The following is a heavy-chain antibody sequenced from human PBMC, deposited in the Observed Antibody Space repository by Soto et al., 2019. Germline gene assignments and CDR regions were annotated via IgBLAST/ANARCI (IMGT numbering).Heavy chain of an antibody. D-gene: IGHD6-19*01. CDR3: TRQHSSGGRGY. CDR1: GFTFSGSA. Sequence: EVQLVESGGCLVQPGGSLKLSCAASGFTFSGSAMHWVRRASGKGLEWVGRIRSKANSYATAYAASVKGRFTISRDDSKNTAYLQMNSLKTEDTAVYYCTRQHSSGGRGYWGQGTLVTVSS. CDR2: IRSKANSYAT. J-gene: IGHJ4*02. V-gene: IGHV3-73*01.